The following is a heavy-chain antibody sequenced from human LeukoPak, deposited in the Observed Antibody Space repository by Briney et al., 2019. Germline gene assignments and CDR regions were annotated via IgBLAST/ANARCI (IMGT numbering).Heavy chain of an antibody. J-gene: IGHJ5*02. Sequence: GESLKISCKGSGYSFTSYWIGWVRQMPGKGLEWMGIIYPGDSDTRYSPSFQGQVTISADKSISTAYLQWSSLKASDTAMYYCARPGMVRGVLNWFDPWGQGTPVTVSS. V-gene: IGHV5-51*01. CDR1: GYSFTSYW. CDR3: ARPGMVRGVLNWFDP. D-gene: IGHD3-10*01. CDR2: IYPGDSDT.